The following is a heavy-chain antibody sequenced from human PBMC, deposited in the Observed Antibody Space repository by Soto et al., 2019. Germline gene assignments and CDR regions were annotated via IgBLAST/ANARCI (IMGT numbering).Heavy chain of an antibody. V-gene: IGHV3-7*01. CDR3: ARDYSNPRGRFDP. J-gene: IGHJ5*02. CDR1: GFTSSGYW. Sequence: HPGGSLRLSCAASGFTSSGYWMTWVRQAPGKGLEWVANINQDGSEKYYVDSVKGRFTISRDNAKDSLYLQMNSLRVEDTAIYYCARDYSNPRGRFDPWGQGTLVTVSS. D-gene: IGHD4-4*01. CDR2: INQDGSEK.